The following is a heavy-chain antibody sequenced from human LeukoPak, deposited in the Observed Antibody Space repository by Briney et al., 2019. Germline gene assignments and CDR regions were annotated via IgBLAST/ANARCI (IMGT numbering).Heavy chain of an antibody. D-gene: IGHD2-2*02. Sequence: SETLSLTCAVYGGSSSGYYWSWIRQPPGKGLEWIGEINHSGSTNYNPSLKSRVTISVDTSKNQFSLKLSSVTAADTAVYYCARGPCLWASCYRRFDYWGQGTLVTVSS. V-gene: IGHV4-34*01. CDR2: INHSGST. CDR3: ARGPCLWASCYRRFDY. CDR1: GGSSSGYY. J-gene: IGHJ4*02.